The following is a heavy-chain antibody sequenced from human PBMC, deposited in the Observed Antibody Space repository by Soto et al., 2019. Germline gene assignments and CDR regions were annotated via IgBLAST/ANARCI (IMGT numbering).Heavy chain of an antibody. Sequence: PGGSLRLSCAASGFTFRSYWMHWVRQAPGKGLVWVSRINSDGSSTNYADFVKGRFTISRDNAKNTLYLQMNSLRAEDTAVYYCARGVSALNDAFDIWGQGTMVTVSS. J-gene: IGHJ3*02. D-gene: IGHD6-25*01. CDR1: GFTFRSYW. V-gene: IGHV3-74*01. CDR3: ARGVSALNDAFDI. CDR2: INSDGSST.